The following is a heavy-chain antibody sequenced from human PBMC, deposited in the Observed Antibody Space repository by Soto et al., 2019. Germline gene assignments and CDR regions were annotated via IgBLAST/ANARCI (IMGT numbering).Heavy chain of an antibody. D-gene: IGHD3-22*01. CDR3: ARGGYDSSDSSKLVNWFDP. Sequence: ESGGGLVQPGGSLRLSCAASGFTFSNHRMNWVRQAPGKGLEWVAYIGRSSGTVLYADSVKGRFTISRDNAKTSLYLQMNSLRDEDTAVYYCARGGYDSSDSSKLVNWFDPWGQGTLVTVSS. CDR2: IGRSSGTV. J-gene: IGHJ5*02. CDR1: GFTFSNHR. V-gene: IGHV3-48*02.